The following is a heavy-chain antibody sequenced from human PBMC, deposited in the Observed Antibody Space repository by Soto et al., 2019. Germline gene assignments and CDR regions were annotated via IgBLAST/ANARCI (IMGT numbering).Heavy chain of an antibody. V-gene: IGHV1-2*02. J-gene: IGHJ6*02. CDR2: INPKFGDT. CDR3: ARNMDYYYGPGSGNGHGF. D-gene: IGHD3-10*01. CDR1: GYTFTSYY. Sequence: QVQLVQSGAEMKEPGDSVRVSCEASGYTFTSYYIHWVRQAPGQGLEGMGWINPKFGDTTYAQDFQGSVSMTRDMSISTVYMELSRLTSDDTAIYYCARNMDYYYGPGSGNGHGFWGQGTTVTVFS.